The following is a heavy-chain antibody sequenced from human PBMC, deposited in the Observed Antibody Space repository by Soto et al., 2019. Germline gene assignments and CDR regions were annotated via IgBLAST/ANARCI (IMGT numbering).Heavy chain of an antibody. CDR2: IIPIFGTA. D-gene: IGHD6-13*01. CDR1: GGTFSSYA. Sequence: SVKVSCKASGGTFSSYAISWVRQAPGQGLEWMGGIIPIFGTANYAQKFQGRVTITADESTSTAYMELSSLRSEDTAVYYCARVAVGTSYSSRYYDYWGQGTLVTVSS. J-gene: IGHJ4*02. V-gene: IGHV1-69*13. CDR3: ARVAVGTSYSSRYYDY.